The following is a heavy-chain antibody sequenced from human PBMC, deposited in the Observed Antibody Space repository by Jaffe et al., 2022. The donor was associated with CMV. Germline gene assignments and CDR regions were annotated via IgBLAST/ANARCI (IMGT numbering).Heavy chain of an antibody. J-gene: IGHJ6*02. V-gene: IGHV3-23*01. Sequence: EVQLLESGGGLVQPGGSLRLSCAASGFTFSSYAMSWVRQAPGKGLEWVSAISGSGGSTYYADSVKGRFTISRDNSKNTLYLQMNSLRAEDTAVYYCANGGRWLHSYYYYGMDVWGQGTTVTVSS. D-gene: IGHD3-16*01. CDR2: ISGSGGST. CDR3: ANGGRWLHSYYYYGMDV. CDR1: GFTFSSYA.